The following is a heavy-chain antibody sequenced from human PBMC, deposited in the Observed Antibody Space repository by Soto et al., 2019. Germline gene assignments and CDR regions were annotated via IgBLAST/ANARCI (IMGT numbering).Heavy chain of an antibody. Sequence: PGESLKISCKGSGYSFTSYWISWVRQMPGKGLEWMGRIDPSDSYTNYSPSFQGHVTISADKSISTAYLQWSSLKASDTAMYYCARHMDGSRSEPPFDPWGQGTLVTVSS. V-gene: IGHV5-10-1*01. CDR1: GYSFTSYW. CDR3: ARHMDGSRSEPPFDP. J-gene: IGHJ5*02. CDR2: IDPSDSYT. D-gene: IGHD6-6*01.